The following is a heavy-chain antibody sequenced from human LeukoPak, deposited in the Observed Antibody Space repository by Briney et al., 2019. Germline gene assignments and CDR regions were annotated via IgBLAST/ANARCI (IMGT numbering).Heavy chain of an antibody. CDR1: GFTFGDYT. CDR2: ISGSGGST. V-gene: IGHV3-23*01. CDR3: AKDRYYVD. Sequence: PGRSLRLSCTASGFTFGDYTITWIRQAPGKGLEWVSAISGSGGSTYYADSVKGRFTISRDNSKNTLYLQMNSLRAEDTAVYYCAKDRYYVDWGQGTLVTVSS. J-gene: IGHJ1*01. D-gene: IGHD3-10*02.